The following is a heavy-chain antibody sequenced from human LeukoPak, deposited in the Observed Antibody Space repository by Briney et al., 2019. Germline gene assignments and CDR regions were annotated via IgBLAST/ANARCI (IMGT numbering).Heavy chain of an antibody. CDR2: ISTSSSYI. D-gene: IGHD3-22*01. CDR3: ARSFSKYSYDASHWRGAFDI. Sequence: GGSLRLSCAASGFIFSTYSMNWVRQAPGKGLEWVSSISTSSSYIYYADSVKGRFTISRDNANDSLYLQMNSLRAEDTAVYYCARSFSKYSYDASHWRGAFDIWGHGTMVTVSS. CDR1: GFIFSTYS. J-gene: IGHJ3*02. V-gene: IGHV3-21*01.